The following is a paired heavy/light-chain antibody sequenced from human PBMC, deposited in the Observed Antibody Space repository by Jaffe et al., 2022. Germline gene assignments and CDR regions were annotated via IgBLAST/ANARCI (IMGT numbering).Heavy chain of an antibody. V-gene: IGHV2-70*01. D-gene: IGHD1-7*01. CDR1: GFSLSTSGMC. CDR2: IDWDDDK. CDR3: ARTHEVPNWNYESYYYYYYMDV. Sequence: QVTLRESGPALVKPTQTLTLTCTFSGFSLSTSGMCVSWIRQPPGKALEWLALIDWDDDKYYSTSLKTRLTISKDTSKNQVVLTMTNMDPVDTATYYCARTHEVPNWNYESYYYYYYMDVWGKGTTVTVSS. J-gene: IGHJ6*03.
Light chain of an antibody. CDR2: QDS. V-gene: IGLV3-1*01. CDR3: QAWDSSTAGGV. J-gene: IGLJ2*01. Sequence: SYELTQPPSVSVSPGQTASITCSGDKLGDKYACWYQQKPGQSPVLVIYQDSKRPSGIPERFSGSNSGNTATLTISGTQAMDEADYYCQAWDSSTAGGVFGGGTKLTVL. CDR1: KLGDKY.